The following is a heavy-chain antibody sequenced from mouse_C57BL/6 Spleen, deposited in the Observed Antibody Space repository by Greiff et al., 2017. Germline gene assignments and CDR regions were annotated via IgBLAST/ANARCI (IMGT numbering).Heavy chain of an antibody. J-gene: IGHJ3*01. Sequence: VQLQQPGAELVKPGASVKLSCKASGYTFTSYWMHWVKQRPGQGLEWIGMIPPNSGSTNYNEKFKSKATLTVDKSSSTAYMQLSSLTSEDSAVYYCARKGYSNYFMFAYWGQGTLVTVSA. CDR2: IPPNSGST. CDR1: GYTFTSYW. CDR3: ARKGYSNYFMFAY. V-gene: IGHV1-64*01. D-gene: IGHD2-5*01.